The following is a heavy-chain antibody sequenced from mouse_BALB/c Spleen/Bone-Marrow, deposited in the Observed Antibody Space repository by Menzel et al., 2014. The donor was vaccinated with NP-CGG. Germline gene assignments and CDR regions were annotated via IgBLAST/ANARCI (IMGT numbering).Heavy chain of an antibody. D-gene: IGHD3-1*01. V-gene: IGHV5-9-4*01. Sequence: EVKLVESGGGLVKPGGSLKLSCAASGFTFSRYAMSWVRQSPEKRLEWVAEISSAGSHTYYPDTVTGRFTISRDNAKNTLYLEMSSLRAEDTAMYYCVRDSSGYFDYWGQGTTLTVSS. CDR2: ISSAGSHT. CDR3: VRDSSGYFDY. CDR1: GFTFSRYA. J-gene: IGHJ2*01.